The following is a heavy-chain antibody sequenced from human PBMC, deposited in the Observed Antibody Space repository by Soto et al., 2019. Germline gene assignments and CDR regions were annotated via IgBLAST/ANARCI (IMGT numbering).Heavy chain of an antibody. CDR1: GFTFSNYA. Sequence: GGSLRLSCAASGFTFSNYAMSWVRQAPGKGLEWVSLVSASAGTTYYTDSVKGRFTISRDNSKNTLYLQMNSLRAEDTAVYYCAKAPRNEVTPYYFDYWGQGTLVTVSS. V-gene: IGHV3-23*01. J-gene: IGHJ4*02. D-gene: IGHD2-21*02. CDR3: AKAPRNEVTPYYFDY. CDR2: VSASAGTT.